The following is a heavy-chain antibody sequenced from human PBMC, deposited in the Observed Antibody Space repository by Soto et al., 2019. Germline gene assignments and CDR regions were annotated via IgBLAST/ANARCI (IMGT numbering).Heavy chain of an antibody. Sequence: GESLKLSCKDSGYRFSSYWIAWVRQMPGKGLEWMGLIYPDDSDTRYNPSFQGQVTFSADKSINTAYLQWSSLKASDTAMYYCARQYTTPYYFDSWGQGTLVTVSS. V-gene: IGHV5-51*01. CDR3: ARQYTTPYYFDS. J-gene: IGHJ4*02. CDR2: IYPDDSDT. D-gene: IGHD2-2*02. CDR1: GYRFSSYW.